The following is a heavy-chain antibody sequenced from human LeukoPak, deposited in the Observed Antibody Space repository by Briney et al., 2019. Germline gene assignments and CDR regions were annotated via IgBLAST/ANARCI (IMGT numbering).Heavy chain of an antibody. D-gene: IGHD5-18*01. V-gene: IGHV3-23*01. CDR1: GFPFSSYA. CDR3: AKGGGGYRNGFSV. CDR2: ISGSGGST. Sequence: GGSLRLSCAASGFPFSSYAMKWVRQAPGKGLEWVSAISGSGGSTYYADSVKGRFTISRDNSKNTLYLQMNSLGAEDTAVYYCAKGGGGYRNGFSVWGKGTTVTVSS. J-gene: IGHJ6*04.